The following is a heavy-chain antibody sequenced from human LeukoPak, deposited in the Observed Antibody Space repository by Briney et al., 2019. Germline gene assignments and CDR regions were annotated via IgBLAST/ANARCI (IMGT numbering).Heavy chain of an antibody. V-gene: IGHV3-21*01. CDR2: ISSSSTYK. CDR1: GFTLSSYS. J-gene: IGHJ4*02. D-gene: IGHD3-10*01. Sequence: GGSLRLSCEASGFTLSSYSMNWVRQAPGKGLERVSSISSSSTYKYYADSVKGRFTISRDNAKNSLFLQMNSLRAEDTAVYYCAKDVPRGSGSIWGQGTLVTVAS. CDR3: AKDVPRGSGSI.